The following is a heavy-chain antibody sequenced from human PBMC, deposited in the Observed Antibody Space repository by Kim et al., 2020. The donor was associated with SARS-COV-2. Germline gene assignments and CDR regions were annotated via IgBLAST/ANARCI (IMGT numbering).Heavy chain of an antibody. CDR1: GFTFSSYS. D-gene: IGHD4-17*01. CDR3: ARDQWLQDYGDYVDAFDI. J-gene: IGHJ3*02. CDR2: ISSSSSTI. Sequence: GGSLRLSCAASGFTFSSYSMNWVRQAPGKGLEWVSYISSSSSTIYYADSVKGRFTISRDNAKNSLYLQMNSLRAEDTAVYYCARDQWLQDYGDYVDAFDIWGQGTMVTVSS. V-gene: IGHV3-48*04.